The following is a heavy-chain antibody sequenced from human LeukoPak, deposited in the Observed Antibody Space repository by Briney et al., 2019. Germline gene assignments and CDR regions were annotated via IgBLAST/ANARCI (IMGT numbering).Heavy chain of an antibody. CDR1: GYTFTGYY. CDR2: INSNSGDT. Sequence: ASVKVSCKASGYTFTGYYIHWVRQAPGQGLEWMGWINSNSGDTHYAQEFQGRVTMTRDTSISTAYMELISLTSDDTAIYYCASPAGITEYYFDFWGQGALVTVSS. CDR3: ASPAGITEYYFDF. J-gene: IGHJ4*02. D-gene: IGHD3-10*01. V-gene: IGHV1-2*02.